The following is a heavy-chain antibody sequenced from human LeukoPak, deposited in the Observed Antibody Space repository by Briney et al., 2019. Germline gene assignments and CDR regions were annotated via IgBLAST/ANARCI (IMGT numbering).Heavy chain of an antibody. V-gene: IGHV1-2*02. Sequence: GASVKVSCKASGYTFTGYYMHWVPQAPGQGLEWMGWLNPNSGDTNYVQKFQGRVTMTGDTSISTAYMELSRLTSDDTAVYFCATIAVAGDFDSWGQGTLVTVSS. J-gene: IGHJ4*02. CDR2: LNPNSGDT. D-gene: IGHD6-19*01. CDR3: ATIAVAGDFDS. CDR1: GYTFTGYY.